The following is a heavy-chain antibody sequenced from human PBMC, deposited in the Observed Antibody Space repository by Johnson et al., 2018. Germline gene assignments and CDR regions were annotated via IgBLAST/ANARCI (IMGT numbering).Heavy chain of an antibody. CDR2: ISSRGSTI. J-gene: IGHJ6*03. D-gene: IGHD1-26*01. CDR1: GFTFSDYY. V-gene: IGHV3-11*04. Sequence: QVQLVQSGGGLVKPGGSLRLSCAASGFTFSDYYMSWIRPAPGKGLEWVSYISSRGSTIYYADSVKGRFTISRDNSENTLYLQMNSLRAEDTAGYYCAKGGGWAGYNDIDVGGKGTTVTVSS. CDR3: AKGGGWAGYNDIDV.